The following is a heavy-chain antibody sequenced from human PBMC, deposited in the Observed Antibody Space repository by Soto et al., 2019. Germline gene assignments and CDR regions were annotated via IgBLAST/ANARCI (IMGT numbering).Heavy chain of an antibody. Sequence: GGSLRLSCAASGFTFSSYGMHWVRQAPGKGLEWVAVIWYDGSNKYYADSVKGRFTISRDNSKNTLYLQMNSLRAEDTAVYYCARVVAAVAGYFDYWGQGTLVTVSS. J-gene: IGHJ4*02. D-gene: IGHD6-19*01. CDR1: GFTFSSYG. CDR2: IWYDGSNK. V-gene: IGHV3-33*01. CDR3: ARVVAAVAGYFDY.